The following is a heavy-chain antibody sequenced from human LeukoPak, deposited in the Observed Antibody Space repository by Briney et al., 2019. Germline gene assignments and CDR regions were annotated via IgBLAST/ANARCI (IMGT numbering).Heavy chain of an antibody. CDR1: GFTFSSYA. V-gene: IGHV3-23*01. D-gene: IGHD5-18*01. J-gene: IGHJ4*02. CDR2: ISGSGGSR. CDR3: AKDAVIQLWLRYFDY. Sequence: PGGSLRLSCAASGFTFSSYAMSWVRQAPGKGLGWVSAISGSGGSRCYADSVKGRFTISRDNSKNTLYLQMNSLRAEDTAVYYCAKDAVIQLWLRYFDYWGQGTLVTVSS.